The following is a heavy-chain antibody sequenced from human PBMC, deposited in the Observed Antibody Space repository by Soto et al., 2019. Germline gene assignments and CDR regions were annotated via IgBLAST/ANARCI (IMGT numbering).Heavy chain of an antibody. CDR1: GGSISSCGYS. Sequence: SSETLSLTCAVSGGSISSCGYSWSWIRQPPGKGLEWIGYIYHSGSTYYNPSLKSRVTISVDRSKNQFSLKLSSVTAADTAVYYCARAHPSGYYYGWFDPWGQGTLVTVSS. D-gene: IGHD3-22*01. V-gene: IGHV4-30-2*01. CDR2: IYHSGST. J-gene: IGHJ5*02. CDR3: ARAHPSGYYYGWFDP.